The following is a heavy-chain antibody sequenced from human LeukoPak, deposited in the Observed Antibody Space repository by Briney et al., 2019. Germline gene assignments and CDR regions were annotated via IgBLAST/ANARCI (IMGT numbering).Heavy chain of an antibody. CDR2: IYPGGSDT. Sequence: GESLKISCKGSGYSFTSYWIGWVRQMPGKGLEWMGIIYPGGSDTRYSPSFQGQVTLSADKSISPAYLQWSSLKASDPAMYFCARREGYSDSSGYYSAWGQGTLVTVSS. J-gene: IGHJ5*02. CDR3: ARREGYSDSSGYYSA. D-gene: IGHD3-22*01. CDR1: GYSFTSYW. V-gene: IGHV5-51*01.